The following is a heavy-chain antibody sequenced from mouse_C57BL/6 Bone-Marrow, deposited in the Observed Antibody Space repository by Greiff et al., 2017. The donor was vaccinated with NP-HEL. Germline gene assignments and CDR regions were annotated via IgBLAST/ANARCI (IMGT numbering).Heavy chain of an antibody. V-gene: IGHV1-39*01. CDR2: INPYYGTT. J-gene: IGHJ2*01. D-gene: IGHD2-2*01. Sequence: EVQLQQSGPELVKPGASVKLSCKASGYSFTSYNMYWVKQSIGKSLEWIGVINPYYGTTNYNQKFKGKATLTVDQSSSPAYMQLKTLTSEDSAVYYCARVRSSHGYNYDFDDWGKGTTLT. CDR1: GYSFTSYN. CDR3: ARVRSSHGYNYDFDD.